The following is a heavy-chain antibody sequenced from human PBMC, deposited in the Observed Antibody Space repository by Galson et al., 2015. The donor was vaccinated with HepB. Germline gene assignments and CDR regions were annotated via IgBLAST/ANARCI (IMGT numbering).Heavy chain of an antibody. D-gene: IGHD6-6*01. Sequence: SLRLSCAASGFTFSSYAMHWVRQAPGKGLEWVAVISYDGSNKYYADSVKGRFTISRDNSKNTLYLQMNSLRAEDTAVYYCARGVEYSSSSGVGYWGQGTLVTVSS. J-gene: IGHJ4*02. CDR2: ISYDGSNK. CDR3: ARGVEYSSSSGVGY. V-gene: IGHV3-30*04. CDR1: GFTFSSYA.